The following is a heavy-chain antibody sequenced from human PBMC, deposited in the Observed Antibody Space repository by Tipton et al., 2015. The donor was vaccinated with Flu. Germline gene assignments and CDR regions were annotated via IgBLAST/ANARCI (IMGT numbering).Heavy chain of an antibody. CDR1: GGSISSSSYY. J-gene: IGHJ4*02. D-gene: IGHD5-18*01. V-gene: IGHV4-39*07. CDR2: IYHSGST. Sequence: TLSLTCTVSGGSISSSSYYWGWIRQPPGKGLEWIGSIYHSGSTYYNPSLKSRVTISVDTAKNQFSLELSSVTAADSAVYYCAGVETVQLYSVDYWRQGTVVTVSS. CDR3: AGVETVQLYSVDY.